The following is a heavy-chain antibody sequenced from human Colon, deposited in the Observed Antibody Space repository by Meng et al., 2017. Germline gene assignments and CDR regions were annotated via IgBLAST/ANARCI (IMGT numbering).Heavy chain of an antibody. CDR3: VSRIGGSSETDF. V-gene: IGHV4-39*07. Sequence: QLRLQDSGPGLVKPSETLSLSCTVSGASITKKNYYWVWLRQPPGKGLEWIGNIYYTEATYYNPSLKGRVTISLDTSKNQFSLNLNAVTAADTAVYYCVSRIGGSSETDFWGQGTLVTVSS. CDR1: GASITKKNYY. D-gene: IGHD1-26*01. CDR2: IYYTEAT. J-gene: IGHJ1*01.